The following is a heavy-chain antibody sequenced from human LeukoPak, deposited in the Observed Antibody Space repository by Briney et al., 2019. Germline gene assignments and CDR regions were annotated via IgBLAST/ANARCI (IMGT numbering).Heavy chain of an antibody. CDR1: GFTFSTYS. V-gene: IGHV3-30-3*01. Sequence: KPGGSLRLSCAASGFTFSTYSMHWVRQAPGKGLEWVAVISYDGSNKYYADSVKGRFTISRDNSKNTLYLQMNSLRAEDTAVYYCARVSLPIKTGYYYGMDVWGQGTTVTVSS. J-gene: IGHJ6*02. CDR3: ARVSLPIKTGYYYGMDV. D-gene: IGHD1-14*01. CDR2: ISYDGSNK.